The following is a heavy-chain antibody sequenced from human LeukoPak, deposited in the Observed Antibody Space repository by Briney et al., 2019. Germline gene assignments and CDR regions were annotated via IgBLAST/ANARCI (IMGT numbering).Heavy chain of an antibody. J-gene: IGHJ4*02. Sequence: PSQTLSLTCTVSGGSNSSGGYYWSWIRQHPGKGLEWIGYIYYSGSTYYNPSLKSRVTISVDTSKNQFSLKLSSVTAADTAVYCCARWGGDCYSGPCYFDYWGQGTLVTVSS. CDR3: ARWGGDCYSGPCYFDY. D-gene: IGHD2-21*02. V-gene: IGHV4-31*03. CDR1: GGSNSSGGYY. CDR2: IYYSGST.